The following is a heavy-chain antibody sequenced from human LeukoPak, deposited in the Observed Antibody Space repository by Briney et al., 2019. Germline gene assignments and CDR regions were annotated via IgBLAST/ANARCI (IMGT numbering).Heavy chain of an antibody. Sequence: GGSLRLSCAACGFTFSSYGMHWVRQAPGKGLEWVAFIRYDGTNKFYADSVKGRFTISRDNSKNTLYLQMNSLRGDDTAVYYCVKVRAARPTTYYYMDVWGKGTTVTVSS. J-gene: IGHJ6*03. CDR3: VKVRAARPTTYYYMDV. D-gene: IGHD6-6*01. CDR2: IRYDGTNK. V-gene: IGHV3-30*02. CDR1: GFTFSSYG.